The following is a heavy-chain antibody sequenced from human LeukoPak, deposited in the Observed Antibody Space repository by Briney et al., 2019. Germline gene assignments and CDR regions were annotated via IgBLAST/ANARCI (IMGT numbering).Heavy chain of an antibody. D-gene: IGHD3-10*01. J-gene: IGHJ6*03. V-gene: IGHV1-8*01. CDR3: ARVGGFGELSYDYYYYYYMDV. Sequence: GASVKVSCKASGYTFTSYDINWVRQATGQGLEWMGWMNPDSGNTGYAQKFQGRVTMTRNTSISTAYMELSSLRSEDTAVYYCARVGGFGELSYDYYYYYYMDVWGKGTTVTVSS. CDR1: GYTFTSYD. CDR2: MNPDSGNT.